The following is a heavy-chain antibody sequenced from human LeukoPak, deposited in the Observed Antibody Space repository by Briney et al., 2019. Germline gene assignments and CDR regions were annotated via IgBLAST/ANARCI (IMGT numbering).Heavy chain of an antibody. V-gene: IGHV4-39*01. J-gene: IGHJ4*02. D-gene: IGHD3-22*01. Sequence: PSETLSLTCTVSGGSISSSSHYWGWIRQPPGMGLEWIGNIYYSGSTNYNPSLKSRVTISVDTSKNQFSLKLSSVTAADTADYYCARRVAGSGYRDYWGQGTLVTVSS. CDR2: IYYSGST. CDR1: GGSISSSSHY. CDR3: ARRVAGSGYRDY.